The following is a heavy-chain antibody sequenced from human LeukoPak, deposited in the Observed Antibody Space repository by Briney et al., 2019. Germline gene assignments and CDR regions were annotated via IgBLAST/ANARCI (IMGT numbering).Heavy chain of an antibody. J-gene: IGHJ3*02. D-gene: IGHD1-26*01. CDR3: ARGGSYLSAFDI. CDR1: GFTVSSNY. Sequence: GGFLRLSCAASGFTVSSNYMSWVRQAPGKGLEWVSIMYSGGSTFYADSVKGRFTISRDNSKNTLYLQMNSLRAEDTAVYYCARGGSYLSAFDIWGQGTMVTVSS. V-gene: IGHV3-53*01. CDR2: MYSGGST.